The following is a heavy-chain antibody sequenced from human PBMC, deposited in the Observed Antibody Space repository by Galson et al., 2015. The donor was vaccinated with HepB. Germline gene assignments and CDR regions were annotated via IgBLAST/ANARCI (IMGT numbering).Heavy chain of an antibody. CDR1: GGSISSGGYY. J-gene: IGHJ4*02. CDR2: INHSGST. CDR3: ASLYSGSYYVRY. D-gene: IGHD1-26*01. V-gene: IGHV4-31*03. Sequence: TLSLTCTVSGGSISSGGYYWSWIRQHPGKGLEWIGEINHSGSTNYNPSLKSRVTISVDTSKNQFSLKLSSVTAADTAVYYCASLYSGSYYVRYWGQGTLVTVSS.